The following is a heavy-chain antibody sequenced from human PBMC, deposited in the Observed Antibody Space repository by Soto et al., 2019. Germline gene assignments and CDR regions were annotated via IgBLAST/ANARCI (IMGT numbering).Heavy chain of an antibody. CDR1: GYTFTSHG. CDR2: ISTYNSRT. D-gene: IGHD2-2*02. V-gene: IGHV1-18*04. CDR3: ARARYCASPSCYKHYYYGMDT. J-gene: IGHJ6*02. Sequence: QDQLVQSGAEVKKPGASVKISCEASGYTFTSHGISWVRQAPGQGLAWLGWISTYNSRTHYAQKVQGRVTMTTDTYTSTAYLDLRSLTFDDTAVYYCARARYCASPSCYKHYYYGMDTWCQGTTVTVSS.